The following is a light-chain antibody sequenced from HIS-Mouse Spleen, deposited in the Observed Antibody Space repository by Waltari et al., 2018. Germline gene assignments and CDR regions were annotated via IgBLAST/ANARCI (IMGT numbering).Light chain of an antibody. Sequence: AIRMTQSPSSLSASTGDRVTITCRASQGISSYLAWYQQKPGKAPKLLIYAASTLQSGVPSRFSGSGSGTDFTLTISCLQSEDFATYYCQQYYSYPRTFGQGTKLGIK. CDR1: QGISSY. CDR3: QQYYSYPRT. J-gene: IGKJ2*01. V-gene: IGKV1-8*01. CDR2: AAS.